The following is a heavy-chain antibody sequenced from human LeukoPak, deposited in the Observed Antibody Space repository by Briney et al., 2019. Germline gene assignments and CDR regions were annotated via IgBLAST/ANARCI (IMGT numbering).Heavy chain of an antibody. CDR1: GFTFSSYG. J-gene: IGHJ6*02. V-gene: IGHV3-30*03. D-gene: IGHD2-2*01. CDR3: ARDLGYTMPYYGMDV. Sequence: GGSLRLSCAASGFTFSSYGMHWVRQAPGKGLEWVAVISYDGSNKYYADSVKGRFTISRDNSKNTLYLQMNSLRAEDTAVYYCARDLGYTMPYYGMDVWGQGTTVTVSS. CDR2: ISYDGSNK.